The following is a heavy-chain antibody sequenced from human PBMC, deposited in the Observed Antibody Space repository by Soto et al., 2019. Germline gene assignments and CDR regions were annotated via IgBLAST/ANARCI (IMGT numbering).Heavy chain of an antibody. D-gene: IGHD3-16*01. CDR1: GGSISSGDYY. CDR2: IYNSGST. V-gene: IGHV4-30-4*01. CDR3: ARNDYDYVWESPGGDAFDI. J-gene: IGHJ3*02. Sequence: SSETLSLTCTVSGGSISSGDYYWNWIRQPPGKCLEWIGFIYNSGSTYYNPSLKSRVTISVDTSKNQFSLKLTSVTAADTAVYYCARNDYDYVWESPGGDAFDIWGQGTLVT.